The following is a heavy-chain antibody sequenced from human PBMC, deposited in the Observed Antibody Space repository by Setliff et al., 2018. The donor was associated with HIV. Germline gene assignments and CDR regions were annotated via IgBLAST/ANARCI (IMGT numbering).Heavy chain of an antibody. CDR2: IYHSGST. CDR1: GGSISGYS. D-gene: IGHD3-3*01. V-gene: IGHV4-59*01. CDR3: ARGAYYNFWSGYSAGGGSLGP. J-gene: IGHJ5*02. Sequence: KPSETLSLPCSVSGGSISGYSWNWVRQPPGKGLEWMGYIYHSGSTDYNPAPKRRVTLSLDTSKNQFSLKLSSVTAADTAVYYCARGAYYNFWSGYSAGGGSLGPWGQGTLVTVSS.